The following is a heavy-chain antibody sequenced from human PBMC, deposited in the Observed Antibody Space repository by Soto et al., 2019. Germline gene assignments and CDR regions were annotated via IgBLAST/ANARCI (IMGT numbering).Heavy chain of an antibody. Sequence: QVQLQESGPGLVKPSQTLSLTCTVSGGSISSGGYYWSWIRQHPGKGLEWIGYIYYSGSTYYNPSRRSRVTTSVDTSKNQCSLKLSSVTAADTAVYYCAASCVGSGGFNYYGMDVWGQGTTVTVSS. V-gene: IGHV4-31*03. CDR1: GGSISSGGYY. D-gene: IGHD5-12*01. CDR3: AASCVGSGGFNYYGMDV. CDR2: IYYSGST. J-gene: IGHJ6*02.